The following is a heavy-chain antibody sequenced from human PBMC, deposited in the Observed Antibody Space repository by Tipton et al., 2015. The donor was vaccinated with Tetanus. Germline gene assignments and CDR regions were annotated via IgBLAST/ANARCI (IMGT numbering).Heavy chain of an antibody. D-gene: IGHD5-12*01. Sequence: GSLRLSCAASGFSVISNYMSWVRQAPGKGLEWVSVIYSDGATYYSDSVKGRFTISRDYSRNILYLQMNRLRAEDAAVYFCARGRSGYGDFDYWGQGTLVTVSS. CDR1: GFSVISNY. CDR3: ARGRSGYGDFDY. CDR2: IYSDGAT. V-gene: IGHV3-53*01. J-gene: IGHJ4*02.